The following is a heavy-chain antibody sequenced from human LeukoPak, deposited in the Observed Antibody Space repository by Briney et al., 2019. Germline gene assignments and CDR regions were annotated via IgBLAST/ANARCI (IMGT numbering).Heavy chain of an antibody. D-gene: IGHD2-8*02. CDR1: GGSISSYY. CDR3: ARDRRLFCGSYWYYMYV. CDR2: MFHSGTT. V-gene: IGHV4-59*01. Sequence: SETLSLTCTASGGSISSYYWSWLRQPPGKGLEWIGYMFHSGTTNYNPSLKSRVTMSIDTSKNLSSLKLSSVTAADTAVYYCARDRRLFCGSYWYYMYVWGEGTTVTVSS. J-gene: IGHJ6*03.